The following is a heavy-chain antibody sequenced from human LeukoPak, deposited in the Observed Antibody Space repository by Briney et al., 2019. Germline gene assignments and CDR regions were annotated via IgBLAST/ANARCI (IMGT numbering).Heavy chain of an antibody. CDR1: GGSISSGDYY. V-gene: IGHV4-30-4*01. CDR3: ARVPGGFDY. J-gene: IGHJ4*02. CDR2: IYNSGST. Sequence: SETLSLTCTVSGGSISSGDYYWSWIRQPPGKGLEWIGYIYNSGSTYYNASLKSRVTISIDTSNNQFSLKLSSVTAADTAVYFRARVPGGFDYWGQGILVTVSS.